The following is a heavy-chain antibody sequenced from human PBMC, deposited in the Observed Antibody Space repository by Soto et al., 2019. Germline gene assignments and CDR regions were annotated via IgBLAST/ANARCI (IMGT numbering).Heavy chain of an antibody. V-gene: IGHV4-59*08. CDR2: IYYNGDT. CDR1: GGAIRNYY. CDR3: ARKPPATAAFDI. D-gene: IGHD5-12*01. Sequence: PSETLSLTCTFSGGAIRNYYWSWIRQPPGKGLEWIGYIYYNGDTNYNPSLKSRVTMSLHTSKNQVSLNLSSVNDAETEVYYWARKPPATAAFDIWGXGTMVTV. J-gene: IGHJ3*02.